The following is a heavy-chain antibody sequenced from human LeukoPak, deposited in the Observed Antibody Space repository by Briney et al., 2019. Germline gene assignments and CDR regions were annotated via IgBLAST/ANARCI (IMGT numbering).Heavy chain of an antibody. J-gene: IGHJ4*02. D-gene: IGHD3-10*01. CDR2: IKQDGSEK. CDR1: GFTFSRYA. Sequence: GGSLRLSCAASGFTFSRYAMHWVRQASGKGLEWVANIKQDGSEKYYVDSVKGRFTISRDNAKNSLYLQVSSLRAEDTAVYYCARDMVDFDYWGQGTLVTVSS. CDR3: ARDMVDFDY. V-gene: IGHV3-7*01.